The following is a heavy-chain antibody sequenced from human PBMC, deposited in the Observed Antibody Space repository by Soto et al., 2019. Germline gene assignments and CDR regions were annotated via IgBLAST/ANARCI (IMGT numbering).Heavy chain of an antibody. CDR1: GFTFSSYG. CDR3: AKDGYKYKYYSDY. V-gene: IGHV3-30*18. CDR2: ISKDGGDK. D-gene: IGHD5-18*01. J-gene: IGHJ4*02. Sequence: VQLVESGGGLVQPGGSLRLSCAASGFTFSSYGIHWVRQAPGKGLEWVAVISKDGGDKEYAESVKGRCTISRENSKSTVYLQMNSLRVEDTAVYYCAKDGYKYKYYSDYWGQGTLVTVSS.